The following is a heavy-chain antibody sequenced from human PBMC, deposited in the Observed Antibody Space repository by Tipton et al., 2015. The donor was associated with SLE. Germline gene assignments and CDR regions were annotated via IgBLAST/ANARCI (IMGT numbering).Heavy chain of an antibody. D-gene: IGHD3-22*01. J-gene: IGHJ4*02. Sequence: TLSLTCTVSGDSISSGGYYWSWIRQHPGKGLEWIGYIYFSGRTYYNPSLKSRVIISIDTSKNQFSLKLSSVTAADTAVYYCARGGKYYDTVRFFDYWGQGTLVTVSS. CDR2: IYFSGRT. CDR3: ARGGKYYDTVRFFDY. CDR1: GDSISSGGYY. V-gene: IGHV4-31*03.